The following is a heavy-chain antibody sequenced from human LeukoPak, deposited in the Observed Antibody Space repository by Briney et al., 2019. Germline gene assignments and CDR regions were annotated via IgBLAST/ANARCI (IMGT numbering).Heavy chain of an antibody. D-gene: IGHD3-10*01. J-gene: IGHJ4*02. CDR2: IWYDGSNK. Sequence: GGSLRLSCAASGFTFSSCGMHWVRQAPGKGLEWVAIIWYDGSNKYYADSVKGRFTISRDNSKNTLYLQMNSLRAEDTAVYYCARDPHYYGSGNYYYDYWGQGTLVTVSS. CDR3: ARDPHYYGSGNYYYDY. V-gene: IGHV3-33*01. CDR1: GFTFSSCG.